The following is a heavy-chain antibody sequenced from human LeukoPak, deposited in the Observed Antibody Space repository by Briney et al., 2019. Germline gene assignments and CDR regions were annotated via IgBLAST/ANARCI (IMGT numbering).Heavy chain of an antibody. J-gene: IGHJ4*02. CDR3: ARAGDYLDPFDY. V-gene: IGHV3-7*05. D-gene: IGHD4-17*01. Sequence: GGSLRLSCAASGFSFSIYWMGWVRQAPGKGLEWVANIKQDGSENYYVDSVRGRFTISRDNAKNSLYLQMNSLRGEDTAVYYCARAGDYLDPFDYWGQGTLVTVSS. CDR1: GFSFSIYW. CDR2: IKQDGSEN.